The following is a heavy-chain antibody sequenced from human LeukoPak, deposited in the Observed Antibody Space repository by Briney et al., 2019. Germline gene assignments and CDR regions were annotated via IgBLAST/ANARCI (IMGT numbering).Heavy chain of an antibody. D-gene: IGHD1-1*01. V-gene: IGHV6-1*01. CDR1: GDIITGNSIV. Sequence: SQTLSLTCAISGDIITGNSIVWNWIRQSPSRGLEWLGRTYYRTRWYNDYAMSVESRITINPDTSKNQFSLRLKSVTPDDTAIYFCARDIRNGAAFDHWGQGTLVTVSS. J-gene: IGHJ4*02. CDR2: TYYRTRWYN. CDR3: ARDIRNGAAFDH.